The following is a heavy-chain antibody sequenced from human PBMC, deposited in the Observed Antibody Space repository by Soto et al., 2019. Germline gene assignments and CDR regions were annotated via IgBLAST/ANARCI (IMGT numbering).Heavy chain of an antibody. CDR1: GGSISSGGYY. J-gene: IGHJ4*02. CDR3: ARLEGLATISYYFDF. CDR2: IYYRGNA. D-gene: IGHD3-9*01. V-gene: IGHV4-39*01. Sequence: SETLSLTCTVSGGSISSGGYYWSWIRQHPGKGLEWIGSIYYRGNAYYSPSLQTRVTISLDKSRSQFSLKLNSVTAADSAVYFCARLEGLATISYYFDFWGPGALVTVSS.